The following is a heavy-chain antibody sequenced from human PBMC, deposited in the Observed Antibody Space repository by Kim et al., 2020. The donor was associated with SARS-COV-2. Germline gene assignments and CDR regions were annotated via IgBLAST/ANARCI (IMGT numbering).Heavy chain of an antibody. CDR1: GFTFSNYG. CDR3: AKDCYGSGTYSIHTYYSGMDV. CDR2: ISFDGSNK. J-gene: IGHJ6*02. D-gene: IGHD3-10*01. Sequence: GGSLRLSCAASGFTFSNYGIHWVRQAPGKGLEWVAVISFDGSNKYYADSVKGRFTISRDNSKNMVFLQMNSLRAEDTALYYCAKDCYGSGTYSIHTYYSGMDVWGQGTTVTVSS. V-gene: IGHV3-30*18.